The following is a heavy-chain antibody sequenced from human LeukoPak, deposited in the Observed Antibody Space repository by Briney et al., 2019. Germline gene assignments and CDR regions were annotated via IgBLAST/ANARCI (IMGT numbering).Heavy chain of an antibody. D-gene: IGHD6-13*01. CDR2: IKEDGTGK. Sequence: GGSLRLSCAASGLTFSTYWMSWVRQAPGKGLEWLANIKEDGTGKNHVDSVKGRFTISRDNAKNSLYLQMNGLRVEDTAVYYCTRKVPQQLVAMDVWGQGTTVTVSS. V-gene: IGHV3-7*05. CDR3: TRKVPQQLVAMDV. CDR1: GLTFSTYW. J-gene: IGHJ6*02.